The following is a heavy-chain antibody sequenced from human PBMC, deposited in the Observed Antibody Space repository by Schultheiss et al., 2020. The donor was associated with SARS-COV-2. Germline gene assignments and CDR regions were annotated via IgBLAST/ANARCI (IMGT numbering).Heavy chain of an antibody. CDR3: ATSRRSRASDY. CDR1: GGSISSGGYS. Sequence: SETLSLTCSVSGGSISSGGYSWSWIRQPPGKGLEWIGYIYYSGSTYYNPSLKSRVTISVDTSKNQFSLKLSSVTAADTAVYYCATSRRSRASDYWGQGTLVTVSS. CDR2: IYYSGST. J-gene: IGHJ4*02. V-gene: IGHV4-30-4*07.